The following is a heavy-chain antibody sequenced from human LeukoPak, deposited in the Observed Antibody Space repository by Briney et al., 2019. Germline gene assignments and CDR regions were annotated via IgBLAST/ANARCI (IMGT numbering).Heavy chain of an antibody. CDR1: GGSISSGDYY. V-gene: IGHV4-30-2*01. Sequence: PSETLSLTCTVSGGSISSGDYYWSWIRQPPGKGLEWIGYIYHSGSTFYNPSLKSRVTISVDRSKNQFSLKLSSVTAADTAVYYCASIPSYYFDYWGQGTLVTVSS. D-gene: IGHD6-6*01. J-gene: IGHJ4*02. CDR2: IYHSGST. CDR3: ASIPSYYFDY.